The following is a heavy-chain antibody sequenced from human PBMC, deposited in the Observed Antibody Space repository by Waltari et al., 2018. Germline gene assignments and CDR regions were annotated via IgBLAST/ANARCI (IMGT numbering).Heavy chain of an antibody. D-gene: IGHD1-7*01. V-gene: IGHV3-33*06. J-gene: IGHJ4*02. Sequence: QVQLVESGGGVVQPGRSLRLSCAASGFTFSSYGMHWVRQAPGKGLEWVAVIWYDGSNKYYADAVKGRFTISRDNSKNTLYLQMNSLRAEDTAVYYCAKGITGTTYSYFDYWGQGTLVTVSS. CDR3: AKGITGTTYSYFDY. CDR1: GFTFSSYG. CDR2: IWYDGSNK.